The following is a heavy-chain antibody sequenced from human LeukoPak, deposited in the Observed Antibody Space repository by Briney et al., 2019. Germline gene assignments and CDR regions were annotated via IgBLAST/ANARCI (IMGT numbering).Heavy chain of an antibody. J-gene: IGHJ6*03. D-gene: IGHD3-3*01. CDR2: FSGSDGRT. CDR3: ARGGPTYYDFWSGYSHYPQDYYYMDV. V-gene: IGHV3-23*01. Sequence: PGGSLRLSCEASGFTFSSYAMSWVRQAPGKGLEWVSTFSGSDGRTYYADSVKGRFTISRDNSKNTLFLQMNRLSAEDTAVYYCARGGPTYYDFWSGYSHYPQDYYYMDVWGKGTTVTVSS. CDR1: GFTFSSYA.